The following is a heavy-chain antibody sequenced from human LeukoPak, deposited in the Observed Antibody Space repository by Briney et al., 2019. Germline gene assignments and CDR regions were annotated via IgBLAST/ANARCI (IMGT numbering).Heavy chain of an antibody. J-gene: IGHJ4*02. CDR1: GFTFSGYT. CDR2: IGSDNRGPSAI. Sequence: GGSLRLSCAASGFTFSGYTMSWVRQAPGKGLEWISYIGSDNRGPSAIYYADSVQGRFTVSRDSAKSSLFVQMNSLRVEDTAVYYCARDQSMVRGVIIHYFDYWGQGTLVTVSS. D-gene: IGHD3-10*01. V-gene: IGHV3-48*04. CDR3: ARDQSMVRGVIIHYFDY.